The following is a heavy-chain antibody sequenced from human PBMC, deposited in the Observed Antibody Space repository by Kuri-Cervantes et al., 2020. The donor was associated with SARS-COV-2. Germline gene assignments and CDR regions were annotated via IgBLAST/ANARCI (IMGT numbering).Heavy chain of an antibody. CDR1: GGSFSGYY. Sequence: ESLKISCAVYGGSFSGYYWSWIRQPPGKGLEWIGEINHSGSTNYNPSLKSRVTISVDTSKNQFSLKLSSVTAADTAVYYCARGPHCSSTSCNRAYWGQGTRVT. J-gene: IGHJ4*02. CDR3: ARGPHCSSTSCNRAY. V-gene: IGHV4-34*01. D-gene: IGHD2-2*01. CDR2: INHSGST.